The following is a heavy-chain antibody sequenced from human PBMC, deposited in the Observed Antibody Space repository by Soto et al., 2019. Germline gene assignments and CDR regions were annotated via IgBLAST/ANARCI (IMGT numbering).Heavy chain of an antibody. Sequence: PSETLPLTCAFSGLSISSGGYSWSWIRQPPGKGLEWIGYIYHSGSTYYNPSLKSRVTISVDRSKNQFSLKLSSVTAADTAVYYCARSVFPWGQGTLVTVSS. V-gene: IGHV4-30-2*01. J-gene: IGHJ5*02. CDR2: IYHSGST. CDR3: ARSVFP. CDR1: GLSISSGGYS.